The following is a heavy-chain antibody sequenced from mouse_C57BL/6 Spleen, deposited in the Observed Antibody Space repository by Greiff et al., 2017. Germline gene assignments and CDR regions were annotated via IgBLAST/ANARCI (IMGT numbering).Heavy chain of an antibody. Sequence: QVQLKESGAELVRPGASVKLSCKASGYTFTDYYINWVKQRPGQGLEWIARIYPGNGKTYYNEKFKGKATLTAEKSSSTAYMQLSSLTSEDSAVYCCARRLLYSNGFDDWGQGTTLTVSS. V-gene: IGHV1-76*01. CDR3: ARRLLYSNGFDD. CDR1: GYTFTDYY. CDR2: IYPGNGKT. J-gene: IGHJ2*01. D-gene: IGHD2-5*01.